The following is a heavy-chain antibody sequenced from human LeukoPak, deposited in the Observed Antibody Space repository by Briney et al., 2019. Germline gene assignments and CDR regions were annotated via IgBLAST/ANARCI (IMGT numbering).Heavy chain of an antibody. CDR3: ARDPHGDYEAY. CDR2: ISYDGSNK. J-gene: IGHJ4*02. CDR1: GFTFSGYE. Sequence: GGSLRLSCAASGFTFSGYEMNWVRQAPGKGLEWVAVISYDGSNKYYADSVKGRFTISRDNSKNTLYLQMNSLRAEDTAMYYCARDPHGDYEAYWGQGTLVTVSS. D-gene: IGHD4-17*01. V-gene: IGHV3-30*04.